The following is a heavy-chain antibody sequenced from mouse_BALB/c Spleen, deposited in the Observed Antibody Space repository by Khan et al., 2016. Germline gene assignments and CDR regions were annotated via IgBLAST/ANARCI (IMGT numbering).Heavy chain of an antibody. CDR3: ARSRRMGGNYLFDF. CDR1: GYTFTIYT. V-gene: IGHV1-4*01. J-gene: IGHJ2*01. D-gene: IGHD2-1*01. Sequence: QVQLQQSGAELARPGASVKMSCKASGYTFTIYTMHWVKQRPGQGLEWIGYINPSSGYTNYNQTFKDKATLTADQSSSTSYIQLSSLTSEDSAVYYWARSRRMGGNYLFDFWGQGTTLTVSS. CDR2: INPSSGYT.